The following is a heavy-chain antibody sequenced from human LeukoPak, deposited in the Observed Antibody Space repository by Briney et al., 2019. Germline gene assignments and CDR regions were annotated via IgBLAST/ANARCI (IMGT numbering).Heavy chain of an antibody. CDR1: GFTLTSQL. CDR3: ARDRVYGSGSSDY. J-gene: IGHJ4*02. Sequence: GSPRLSRKTPGFTLTSQLKPRVRPIPGKGLVWVSRINGDGSGTNHADYVKGRFTISRDNAKNTLYLQMNSLRVEDTAVYYCARDRVYGSGSSDYWGQGTLVTVSS. CDR2: INGDGSGT. D-gene: IGHD3-10*01. V-gene: IGHV3-74*01.